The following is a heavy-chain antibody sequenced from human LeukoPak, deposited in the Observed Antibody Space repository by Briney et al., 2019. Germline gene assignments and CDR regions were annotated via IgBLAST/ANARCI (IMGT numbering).Heavy chain of an antibody. J-gene: IGHJ4*02. CDR2: INSDGSST. V-gene: IGHV3-74*01. CDR3: AKSLRGVRGVIFDY. Sequence: GGSLRLSCAASGFTFSSYWMHWVRQAPGKGLVWVSRINSDGSSTSYADSVKGRFTISRDNAKNTLYLQMNSLRAEDTAVYYCAKSLRGVRGVIFDYWGQGTLVTVSS. D-gene: IGHD3-10*01. CDR1: GFTFSSYW.